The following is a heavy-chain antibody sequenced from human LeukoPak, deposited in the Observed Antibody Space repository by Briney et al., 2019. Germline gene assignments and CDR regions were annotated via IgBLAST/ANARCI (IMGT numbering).Heavy chain of an antibody. CDR3: ARGKILYGSGSYYDY. J-gene: IGHJ4*02. V-gene: IGHV1-24*01. Sequence: GASVKVSCKVSGYTLTELSMHWVRQAPGKGLEWMGGFDPEDGETIYAQKFQGRVTMTRNTSISTAYMELSSLRSEDTAVYYCARGKILYGSGSYYDYWGQGTLVTVSS. D-gene: IGHD3-10*01. CDR1: GYTLTELS. CDR2: FDPEDGET.